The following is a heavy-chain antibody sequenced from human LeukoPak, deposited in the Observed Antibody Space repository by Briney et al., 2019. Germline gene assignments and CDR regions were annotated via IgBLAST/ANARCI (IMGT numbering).Heavy chain of an antibody. CDR1: GYTFTSYD. J-gene: IGHJ3*02. Sequence: EASVKVSCKASGYTFTSYDINWVRQATGQGLEWMGWMNPNSGNTVYAQKFQGRVTMTRNTSISTAYMELSSLRSEDTAVYYCAKGPPYFYYSSGYGGGGFDIWGQGT. CDR2: MNPNSGNT. CDR3: AKGPPYFYYSSGYGGGGFDI. D-gene: IGHD3-22*01. V-gene: IGHV1-8*01.